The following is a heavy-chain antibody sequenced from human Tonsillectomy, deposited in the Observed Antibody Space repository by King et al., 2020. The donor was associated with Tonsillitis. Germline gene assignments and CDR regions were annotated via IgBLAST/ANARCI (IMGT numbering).Heavy chain of an antibody. CDR2: IGTAGDT. Sequence: EVQLVEFGGGLVQPGGSLRLSCAASGFTFSSYDMHWVRQATGKGLEWVSAIGTAGDTYYPGSVKGRFTISRENAKNSLYLQMNSLRAGDTAVYYCARGRSSGWYGSDAFDIWGQGTMVTVSS. V-gene: IGHV3-13*01. D-gene: IGHD6-19*01. J-gene: IGHJ3*02. CDR3: ARGRSSGWYGSDAFDI. CDR1: GFTFSSYD.